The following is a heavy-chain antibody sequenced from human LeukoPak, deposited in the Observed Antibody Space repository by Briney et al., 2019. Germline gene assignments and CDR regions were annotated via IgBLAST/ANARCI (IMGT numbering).Heavy chain of an antibody. D-gene: IGHD3-22*01. Sequence: GGSLRLSCAASGFTVSGNYMSWVRQAPGKGPEWVSVIDTSGNRYYADSVKGRFTISRDTSKNTLSLQMNGLRAEDTAFYYCARMVYYYDSSGYNYYFHKWGQGTLVTVSS. CDR3: ARMVYYYDSSGYNYYFHK. J-gene: IGHJ4*02. CDR2: IDTSGNR. V-gene: IGHV3-66*01. CDR1: GFTVSGNY.